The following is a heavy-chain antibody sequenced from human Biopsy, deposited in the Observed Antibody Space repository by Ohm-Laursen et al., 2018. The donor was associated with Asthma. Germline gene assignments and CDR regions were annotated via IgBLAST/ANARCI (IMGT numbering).Heavy chain of an antibody. Sequence: ASVKVSCKISGYSLTDLSMHWVRQAPGQGLEWMGGHDHEEGGTVNARRFQGRVTMTEDTSTDTAYMELSSLSSDDTAVYYCASDFPKDYVRYNFQFWGQGTAVIVSS. J-gene: IGHJ6*02. CDR3: ASDFPKDYVRYNFQF. D-gene: IGHD2/OR15-2a*01. CDR1: GYSLTDLS. V-gene: IGHV1-24*01. CDR2: HDHEEGGT.